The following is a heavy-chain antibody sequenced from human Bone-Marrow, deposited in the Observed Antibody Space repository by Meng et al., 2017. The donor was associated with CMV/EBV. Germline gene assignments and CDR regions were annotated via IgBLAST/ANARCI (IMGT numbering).Heavy chain of an antibody. CDR1: GFTFSSYW. Sequence: GGSLRLSCAASGFTFSSYWMHWVRQGPGKGLVWVSHINSDGSSTRYADSVKGRFTISRDNAKNTLYLQMNSLRAEDTAVYYCARDPGGYSVNDGVGSYFDYWGQGTLVTVSS. V-gene: IGHV3-74*01. D-gene: IGHD5/OR15-5a*01. CDR3: ARDPGGYSVNDGVGSYFDY. CDR2: INSDGSST. J-gene: IGHJ4*02.